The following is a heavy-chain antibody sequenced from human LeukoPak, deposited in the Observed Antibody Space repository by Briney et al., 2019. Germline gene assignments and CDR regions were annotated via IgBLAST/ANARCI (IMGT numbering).Heavy chain of an antibody. CDR1: GGSISSYY. D-gene: IGHD1-26*01. CDR2: ISYTGST. J-gene: IGHJ4*02. CDR3: AADYSGNYHVEFDY. Sequence: SETLSLTCTVSGGSISSYYWGWIRQPPGKGLEWIGSISYTGSTYYNPSLKSRVTISVDTSKNQFSLKLSSVTAADTAVYYCAADYSGNYHVEFDYWGQGTLVTVSS. V-gene: IGHV4-39*07.